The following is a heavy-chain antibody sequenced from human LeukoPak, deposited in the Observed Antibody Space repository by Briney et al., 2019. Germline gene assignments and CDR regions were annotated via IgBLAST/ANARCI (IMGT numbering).Heavy chain of an antibody. V-gene: IGHV4-61*02. CDR2: IEASGTT. CDR3: ARGREDSYGYRFYFEL. D-gene: IGHD5-18*01. CDR1: AGSISRGCYY. J-gene: IGHJ2*01. Sequence: RPSQSLSLTWTVAAGSISRGCYYCSWIRQPAGKGLEWFGRIEASGTTNYNPALKSRVTITVDTSKNQYYLKLSSVTAADTAVYYCARGREDSYGYRFYFELWGRGTLVTVSS.